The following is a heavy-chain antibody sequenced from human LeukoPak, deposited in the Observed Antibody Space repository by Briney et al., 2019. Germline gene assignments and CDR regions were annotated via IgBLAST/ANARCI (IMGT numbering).Heavy chain of an antibody. Sequence: ASETLSLTCTVSGGSISGYYWTWIRQLPGKGLEWIGYIYNSGITNYNPSLKSRVTVSVDTSKNQFSPRLTSVTAADTAVYYCARSVPSLDYLFDSWGHGTLVTVSS. CDR3: ARSVPSLDYLFDS. CDR1: GGSISGYY. V-gene: IGHV4-59*08. D-gene: IGHD4-11*01. CDR2: IYNSGIT. J-gene: IGHJ5*01.